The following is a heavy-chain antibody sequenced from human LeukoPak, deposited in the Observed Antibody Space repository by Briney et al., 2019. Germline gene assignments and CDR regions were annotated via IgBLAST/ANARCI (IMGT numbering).Heavy chain of an antibody. CDR1: GFTFGDFA. V-gene: IGHV3-49*04. CDR2: FRNRAYGGTT. Sequence: GGPLRPSCTLSGFTFGDFAMSWVGQAPGKGRGGLDFFRNRAYGGTTEYAASVKGRFTISRDDSKSIAYLQMNSLKTEDTAVYYCTRHHYGSGSSGFDYWGQGTLVTVSS. D-gene: IGHD3-10*01. J-gene: IGHJ4*02. CDR3: TRHHYGSGSSGFDY.